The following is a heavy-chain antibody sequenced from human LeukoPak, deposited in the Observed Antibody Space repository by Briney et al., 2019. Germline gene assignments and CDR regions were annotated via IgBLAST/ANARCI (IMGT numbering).Heavy chain of an antibody. Sequence: SETLSLTCTVSGGSFSNYYWSWIRQPAGKGXXXXGRIYTSGSTNYNPSVKSRVTMSVDTSNNQFSLKLTSVTAADTAVYYCARQPPQYYGMDVWGQGTTVTVSS. CDR3: ARQPPQYYGMDV. V-gene: IGHV4-4*07. D-gene: IGHD1-14*01. CDR1: GGSFSNYY. J-gene: IGHJ6*02. CDR2: IYTSGST.